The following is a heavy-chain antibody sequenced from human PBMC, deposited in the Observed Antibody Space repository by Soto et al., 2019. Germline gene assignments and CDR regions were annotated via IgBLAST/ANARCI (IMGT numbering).Heavy chain of an antibody. V-gene: IGHV3-48*01. Sequence: GGSLRLSCAASGFTFSSYSMNWVRQAPGKGLEWVSYISSSSSTIYYADSVKGRFTISRDNAKNSLYLQMNSLRGEDTAVYYCARDPEYYLGEGGAFDIWGQGTMVTVSS. CDR3: ARDPEYYLGEGGAFDI. D-gene: IGHD3-10*01. CDR1: GFTFSSYS. J-gene: IGHJ3*02. CDR2: ISSSSSTI.